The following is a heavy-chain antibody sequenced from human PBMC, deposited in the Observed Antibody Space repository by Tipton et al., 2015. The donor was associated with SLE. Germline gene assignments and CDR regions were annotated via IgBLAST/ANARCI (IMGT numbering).Heavy chain of an antibody. CDR1: GGSVSSGSYY. CDR3: ATDLTASGKYFDT. V-gene: IGHV4-39*07. J-gene: IGHJ5*02. CDR2: IYYSGNT. Sequence: TLSLTCTVSGGSVSSGSYYWAWVRQPPGKGPEWIGTIYYSGNTYYNPSLKSRVTMSIDTSKNQVSLKVSSVTAADTAVYFCATDLTASGKYFDTWGQGTLVTVSS. D-gene: IGHD1-26*01.